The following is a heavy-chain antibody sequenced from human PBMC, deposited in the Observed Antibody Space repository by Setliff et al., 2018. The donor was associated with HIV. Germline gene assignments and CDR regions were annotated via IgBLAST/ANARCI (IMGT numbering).Heavy chain of an antibody. CDR3: TRELNGHTSSHYYFGNYYFYGMDV. Sequence: GGSLRLSCAASGFTFSSYTMNWVRQAPGKGLEWVSFISSSSYYIYYADSVKGRFTISRDNAKNSLFLQMNSLRAEDTAVYYCTRELNGHTSSHYYFGNYYFYGMDVWGQGTTVTVSS. CDR2: ISSSSYYI. V-gene: IGHV3-21*01. CDR1: GFTFSSYT. D-gene: IGHD6-6*01. J-gene: IGHJ6*02.